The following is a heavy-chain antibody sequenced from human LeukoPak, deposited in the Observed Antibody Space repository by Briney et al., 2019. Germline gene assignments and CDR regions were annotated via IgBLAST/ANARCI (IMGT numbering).Heavy chain of an antibody. J-gene: IGHJ3*02. V-gene: IGHV1-69*04. CDR1: GGTFSSYA. Sequence: GASVKVSCKASGGTFSSYAISWVRQAPGQGLEWRGRIIPILGIANYAQKFQGRVTITADKSTSTAYMELSSLRSEDTAVYYCARDPTVVVPAADAFDIWGQGTMVTVSS. D-gene: IGHD2-2*01. CDR2: IIPILGIA. CDR3: ARDPTVVVPAADAFDI.